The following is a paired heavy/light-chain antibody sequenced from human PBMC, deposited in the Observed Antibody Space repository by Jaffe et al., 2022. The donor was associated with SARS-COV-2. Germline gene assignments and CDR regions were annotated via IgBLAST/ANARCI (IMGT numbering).Light chain of an antibody. CDR3: GTWDSSLSAVV. CDR2: ENN. V-gene: IGLV1-51*02. Sequence: QSVLTQPPSVSAAPGQKVTISCSGSSSNIENNYVSWYQQLPGTAPKLLIYENNKRPSGIPDRFSGSKSGTSATLGITGLQTGDEADYYCGTWDSSLSAVVFGGGTKVAVL. CDR1: SSNIENNY. J-gene: IGLJ2*01.
Heavy chain of an antibody. Sequence: QVQLQESGPGLLKPSETLSLTCTVSGVSVSSAANYWGWIRQPPGKGLEWIGDIYYSGSTKYNPSLKSRVTISVDTSKNQFSLKVNSVTAADTAVYYCARESRCRVGNCINYYYYYMDVWGKGTTVTVSS. CDR2: IYYSGST. J-gene: IGHJ6*03. D-gene: IGHD2-15*01. CDR3: ARESRCRVGNCINYYYYYMDV. V-gene: IGHV4-61*08. CDR1: GVSVSSAANY.